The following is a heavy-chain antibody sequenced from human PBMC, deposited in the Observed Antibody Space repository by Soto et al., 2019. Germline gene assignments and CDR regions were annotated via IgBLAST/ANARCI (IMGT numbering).Heavy chain of an antibody. J-gene: IGHJ4*02. D-gene: IGHD2-8*02. CDR2: ISWNSVSI. V-gene: IGHV3-9*01. CDR1: GFTFEDHA. CDR3: ARDTGLRGYYFDF. Sequence: EVQLVESGGGLVQPGRSLRLSCAASGFTFEDHAMHWVRQAPGKGLEWVSGISWNSVSIGYADSVKGRFTISRDNAKNSLYLQMNSLRPDDTALYFCARDTGLRGYYFDFWGQGILVTVSS.